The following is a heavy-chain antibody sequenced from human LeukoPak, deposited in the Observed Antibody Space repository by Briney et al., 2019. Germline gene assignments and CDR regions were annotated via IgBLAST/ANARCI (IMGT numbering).Heavy chain of an antibody. D-gene: IGHD3-10*01. V-gene: IGHV3-21*01. Sequence: GGSLRLSCAASGFTFSSYAMSWVRQAPGKGLEWVSSISSSSSYIYYADSVKGRFTISRDNAKNSLYLQMNSLRAEDTAVYYCANSGVRGVTSSPFDYWGQGTLVTVSS. CDR3: ANSGVRGVTSSPFDY. CDR1: GFTFSSYA. J-gene: IGHJ4*02. CDR2: ISSSSSYI.